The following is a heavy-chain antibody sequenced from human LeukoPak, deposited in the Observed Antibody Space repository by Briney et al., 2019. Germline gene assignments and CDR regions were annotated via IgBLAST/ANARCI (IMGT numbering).Heavy chain of an antibody. CDR2: INSDGSST. CDR1: AFSFSDYN. J-gene: IGHJ4*02. D-gene: IGHD3-10*01. CDR3: AKISTYYGSGSYRSQYYFDY. V-gene: IGHV3-74*01. Sequence: GGSLRLSCAASAFSFSDYNMNWVRQAPGKGLEWVSRINSDGSSTSYADSVKGRFTISRDNAKNTLYLQMNSLRAEDTAVYYCAKISTYYGSGSYRSQYYFDYWGQGTLVTVSS.